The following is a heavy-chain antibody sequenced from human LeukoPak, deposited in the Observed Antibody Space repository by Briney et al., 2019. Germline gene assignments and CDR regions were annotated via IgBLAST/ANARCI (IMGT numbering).Heavy chain of an antibody. D-gene: IGHD2-15*01. J-gene: IGHJ4*02. V-gene: IGHV4-31*03. CDR1: GGSISSGGYY. Sequence: SQTLSLTCTVSGGSISSGGYYWSWIRQHPGKGLEWIGYIYYSGSTYYNPSLKSRVTISVDTSKNQFSLKLSSVTAADTAVYYCARGKPRTTPYCSGGSCYPTFDYWGQGTLVTVSS. CDR2: IYYSGST. CDR3: ARGKPRTTPYCSGGSCYPTFDY.